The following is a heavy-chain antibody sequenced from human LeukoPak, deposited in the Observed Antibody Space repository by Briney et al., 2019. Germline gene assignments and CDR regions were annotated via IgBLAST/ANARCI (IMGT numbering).Heavy chain of an antibody. D-gene: IGHD3-22*01. V-gene: IGHV4-59*01. Sequence: SETLSLTCTVSGGSISPYYWSWIRLPPGKGLEWIGYIYYSGSTNYNPSLKSRVTMSVDTSKNQFSLRLSSVTAADSAVYYCARHDSTGYYHWGQGTLVTVSS. CDR3: ARHDSTGYYH. CDR2: IYYSGST. J-gene: IGHJ5*02. CDR1: GGSISPYY.